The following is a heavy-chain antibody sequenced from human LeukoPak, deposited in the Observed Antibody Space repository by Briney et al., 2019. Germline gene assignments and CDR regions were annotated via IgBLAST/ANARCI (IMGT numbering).Heavy chain of an antibody. Sequence: GGSLRLSCAASGFTFSSYAMSWVRQAPGKGLEWVSAISGSGGSTYYADSVKGRFAISRDNSKNTLYLQMNSLRAEDTAVYYCAKDLAYYYYCYMDVWGKGTTVTVSS. CDR3: AKDLAYYYYCYMDV. CDR2: ISGSGGST. J-gene: IGHJ6*03. CDR1: GFTFSSYA. V-gene: IGHV3-23*01. D-gene: IGHD3-16*01.